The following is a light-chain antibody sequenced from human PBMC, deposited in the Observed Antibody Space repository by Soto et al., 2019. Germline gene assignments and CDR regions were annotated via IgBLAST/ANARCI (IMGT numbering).Light chain of an antibody. CDR3: CSYSGSSTIVV. Sequence: QSVLTQPASVSGSPGQSITISCTGTSSDVGGYNFVSWYQQHPGKAPRLMIFDVDNRPSGVSTRFSGSKSGNTASLTISGLQAEAEADYYCCSYSGSSTIVVFGGGTKLTVL. J-gene: IGLJ2*01. CDR2: DVD. V-gene: IGLV2-14*03. CDR1: SSDVGGYNF.